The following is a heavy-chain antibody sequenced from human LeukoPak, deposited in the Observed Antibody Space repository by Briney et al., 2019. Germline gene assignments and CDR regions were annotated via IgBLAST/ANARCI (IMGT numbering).Heavy chain of an antibody. CDR3: VKVGELLGGFDY. D-gene: IGHD1-7*01. CDR2: ISYDGSNK. V-gene: IGHV3-30*03. Sequence: GGSLRLSCAASGFTFSSSGMHWVRQAPGKGLEWVAVISYDGSNKYYADSVKGRFTISRDNSKNTLYLQMSSLRAEDTAAYYCVKVGELLGGFDYWGQGTLVTVSS. CDR1: GFTFSSSG. J-gene: IGHJ4*02.